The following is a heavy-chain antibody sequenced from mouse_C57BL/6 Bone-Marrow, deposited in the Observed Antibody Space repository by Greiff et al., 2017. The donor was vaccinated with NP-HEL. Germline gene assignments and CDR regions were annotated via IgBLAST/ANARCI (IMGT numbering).Heavy chain of an antibody. D-gene: IGHD1-1*02. Sequence: QVQLKQPGAELVKPGASVKVSCKASGYTFTSYWMHWVKQRPGQGLEWIGRIHPSDIAPTYNQKFKGKATLTVDKSSSTAYMQLSSRTSEDSAVYYCAMGEGGLDYWGQGTTLTVSS. CDR3: AMGEGGLDY. CDR2: IHPSDIAP. J-gene: IGHJ2*01. CDR1: GYTFTSYW. V-gene: IGHV1-74*01.